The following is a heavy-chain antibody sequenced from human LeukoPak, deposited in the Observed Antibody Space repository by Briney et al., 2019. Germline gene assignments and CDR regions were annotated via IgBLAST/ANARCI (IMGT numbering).Heavy chain of an antibody. CDR1: GGSTSSGSYY. V-gene: IGHV4-61*02. J-gene: IGHJ6*03. D-gene: IGHD3-10*02. CDR2: IYTSGSSNDNPS. Sequence: SETLSLTCTVSGGSTSSGSYYWSWIRQPAGKGLEWIGRIYTSGSSNDNPSNYNPSLKSRVTISVDTSKNQISLKLSSVTAADTVVYYCARGNYYVDYYMDVWGKGTTVTVSS. CDR3: ARGNYYVDYYMDV.